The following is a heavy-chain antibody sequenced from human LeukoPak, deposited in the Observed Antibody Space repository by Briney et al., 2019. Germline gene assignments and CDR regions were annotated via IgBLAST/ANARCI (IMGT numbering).Heavy chain of an antibody. J-gene: IGHJ4*02. Sequence: SVKVSCKTSGGTFNSYAISWVRQAPGQGLEWMGGITAIFRTTNYAQKFQGRVTITADESMSTVYMKLSSLRSEDTAVYYCARHSGYHSTMYLDYWGQGTLVTVSS. CDR3: ARHSGYHSTMYLDY. D-gene: IGHD3-22*01. CDR2: ITAIFRTT. CDR1: GGTFNSYA. V-gene: IGHV1-69*13.